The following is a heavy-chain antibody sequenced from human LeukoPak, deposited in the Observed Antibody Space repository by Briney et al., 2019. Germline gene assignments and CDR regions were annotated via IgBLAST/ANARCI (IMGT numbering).Heavy chain of an antibody. CDR3: AGGTFDGPLYGTYWYFHV. D-gene: IGHD1-14*01. CDR2: IHTSGST. Sequence: PSETLSLTCTVSGASFNSYYWSWLRQPAGKGLEWIGRIHTSGSTDYSPSLQSRVTISIDTSQKQFSLNLSSVTAADTAVYYCAGGTFDGPLYGTYWYFHVWGRGTLVTVSS. J-gene: IGHJ2*01. CDR1: GASFNSYY. V-gene: IGHV4-4*07.